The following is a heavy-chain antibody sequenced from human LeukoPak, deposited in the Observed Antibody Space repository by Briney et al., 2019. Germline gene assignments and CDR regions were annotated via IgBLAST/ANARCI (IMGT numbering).Heavy chain of an antibody. Sequence: GRSLRLSCAASGFTFSTYGMHWVRQAPGKGLEWVARISFDGNNKYYADSVKGRFTISRDNSRNTLYLQMNSLTAEDTAVYYCAKDLAAAGVAEYCYHWGQGTLVTVSS. V-gene: IGHV3-30*18. J-gene: IGHJ1*01. CDR1: GFTFSTYG. CDR2: ISFDGNNK. CDR3: AKDLAAAGVAEYCYH. D-gene: IGHD6-13*01.